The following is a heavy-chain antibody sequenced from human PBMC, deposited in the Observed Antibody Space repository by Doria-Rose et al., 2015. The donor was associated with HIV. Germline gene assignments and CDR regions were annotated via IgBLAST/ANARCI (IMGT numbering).Heavy chain of an antibody. CDR3: ARIKSSRWYHKYYFDF. CDR2: IFSDDER. Sequence: QVTLKEFGPVLVKPTETLTLTCTVSGVSLSSPGMGVSWIRQPPGKALEWLANIFSDDERSYKAPLKSRLTISRCTSKSQVVLTMTDMDPVDTATYYCARIKSSRWYHKYYFDFWGQGTLVIVSA. CDR1: GVSLSSPGMG. D-gene: IGHD6-13*01. J-gene: IGHJ4*02. V-gene: IGHV2-26*01.